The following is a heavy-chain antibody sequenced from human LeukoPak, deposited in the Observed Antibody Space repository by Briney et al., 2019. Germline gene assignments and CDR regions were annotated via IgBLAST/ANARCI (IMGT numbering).Heavy chain of an antibody. CDR3: ARDSSPYSSGWVNWFDP. D-gene: IGHD6-19*01. CDR2: TYYRSKWYN. Sequence: SQTLSLTCAISGDSVSSNSAAWNWIRQSPSRGLEWLGRTYYRSKWYNDYAVSMKSRITINPDTSKNQFSLQLNSVTPEDTAVYYCARDSSPYSSGWVNWFDPWGQGTLVTVSS. CDR1: GDSVSSNSAA. V-gene: IGHV6-1*01. J-gene: IGHJ5*02.